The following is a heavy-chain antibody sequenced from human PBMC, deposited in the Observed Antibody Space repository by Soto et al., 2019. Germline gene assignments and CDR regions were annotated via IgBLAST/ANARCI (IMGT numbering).Heavy chain of an antibody. CDR3: AKEIYSSGWSRDDAFDI. Sequence: HPGGSLRLSCAASGFTFSSYAMSWVRQAPGKGLEWVSAISGSGGSTYYADSVKGRFTISRDNSKNTLYLQMNSLRAEDTAVYYCAKEIYSSGWSRDDAFDIWGQGTRVTVSS. D-gene: IGHD6-19*01. CDR1: GFTFSSYA. V-gene: IGHV3-23*01. CDR2: ISGSGGST. J-gene: IGHJ3*02.